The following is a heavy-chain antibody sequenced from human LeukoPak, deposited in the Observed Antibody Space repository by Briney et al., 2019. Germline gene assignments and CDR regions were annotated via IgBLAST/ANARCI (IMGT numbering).Heavy chain of an antibody. V-gene: IGHV3-23*01. CDR2: ISGSGGST. D-gene: IGHD3-22*01. CDR3: AKGNYYYDSSVLDY. CDR1: GFTFSSYA. Sequence: PGGSLRLSCAASGFTFSSYAMSWVRQAPGKGLEWVSAISGSGGSTYYADSVRGRFTISRDNSKNTLYLQMNSLRAEDTAVYYCAKGNYYYDSSVLDYWGQGTLVTVSS. J-gene: IGHJ4*02.